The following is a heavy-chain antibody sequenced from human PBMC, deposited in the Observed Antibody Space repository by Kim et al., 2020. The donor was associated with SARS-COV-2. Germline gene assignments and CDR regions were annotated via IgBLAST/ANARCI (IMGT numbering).Heavy chain of an antibody. CDR3: ASGRGLKWLVPTLRDY. D-gene: IGHD6-19*01. Sequence: SETLSLTCAVFGGSFSDYFWTWIRQSPGKGLEWVGEINHLGSTNYNPSLRSRVTISADASKNQFSLKVFAVTAADTAVYYCASGRGLKWLVPTLRDYWGQGSLVIVSS. V-gene: IGHV4-34*01. J-gene: IGHJ4*02. CDR1: GGSFSDYF. CDR2: INHLGST.